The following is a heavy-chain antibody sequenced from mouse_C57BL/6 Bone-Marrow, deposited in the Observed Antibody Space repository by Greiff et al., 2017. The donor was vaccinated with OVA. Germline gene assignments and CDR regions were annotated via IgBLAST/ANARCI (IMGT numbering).Heavy chain of an antibody. Sequence: EVQLQESVAELVRPGASVKLSCTASGFNIKNTYMHWVKQRPEQGLEWIGRIVPANDNTKYAPKFQGKATMTADTSSNTAYLQLSSLSSEDTAVYCCARGNFGSSFYAMDYWGQGTSVTVSS. V-gene: IGHV14-3*01. D-gene: IGHD1-1*01. CDR1: GFNIKNTY. CDR3: ARGNFGSSFYAMDY. J-gene: IGHJ4*01. CDR2: IVPANDNT.